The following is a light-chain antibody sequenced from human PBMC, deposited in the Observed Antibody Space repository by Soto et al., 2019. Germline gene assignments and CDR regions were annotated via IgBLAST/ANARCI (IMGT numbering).Light chain of an antibody. J-gene: IGKJ5*01. Sequence: EIVLTQSPATLSLSPGQRATLSCRAIQSISHYLAWYQQKPGQAPRLLIYGASNRATGTPARFSGSGSGTDFTLTISSLETEDSAVYYCQHRNSWPPGATFGQGTRLEI. CDR3: QHRNSWPPGAT. CDR2: GAS. V-gene: IGKV3-11*01. CDR1: QSISHY.